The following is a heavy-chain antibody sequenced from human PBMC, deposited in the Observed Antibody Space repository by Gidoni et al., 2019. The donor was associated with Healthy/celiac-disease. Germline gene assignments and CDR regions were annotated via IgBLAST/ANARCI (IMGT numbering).Heavy chain of an antibody. J-gene: IGHJ5*02. CDR3: ARPLDYDSNWFDP. D-gene: IGHD3-16*01. CDR2: IYYSGST. Sequence: QPPGKGLEWIGSIYYSGSTYYNPSLKSRVTISVDTSKNQFSLKLSSVTAADTSVYYCARPLDYDSNWFDPWGQGTLVTVSS. V-gene: IGHV4-39*01.